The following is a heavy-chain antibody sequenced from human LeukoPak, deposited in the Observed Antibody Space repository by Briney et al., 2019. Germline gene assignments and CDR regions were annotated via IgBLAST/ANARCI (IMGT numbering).Heavy chain of an antibody. CDR2: IYYSGST. J-gene: IGHJ4*02. V-gene: IGHV4-39*01. D-gene: IGHD2-21*01. Sequence: SETLSLTCTVSGGSIRSSTYYWGWIRQPPGTGLEWIGSIYYSGSTYYNPSLKSRLTMSVDTSKNQLSLKLSSVTAADTAVYYCARLYSEKRPPDYWGQGTLVTVSS. CDR1: GGSIRSSTYY. CDR3: ARLYSEKRPPDY.